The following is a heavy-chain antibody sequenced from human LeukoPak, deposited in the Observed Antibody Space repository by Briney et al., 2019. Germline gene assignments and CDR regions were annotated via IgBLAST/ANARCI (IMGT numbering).Heavy chain of an antibody. D-gene: IGHD5-18*01. Sequence: ASVKVSCKASGYTFTSYDINWVRQATGQGLEWMGWMNPNSGNTGYAQKFQGRVTITRNTSISTAYMELSSLRSEDTAVYYCARARRSPGGKAMGYCYYMDVWGKGTTVTVSS. CDR1: GYTFTSYD. CDR3: ARARRSPGGKAMGYCYYMDV. J-gene: IGHJ6*03. V-gene: IGHV1-8*03. CDR2: MNPNSGNT.